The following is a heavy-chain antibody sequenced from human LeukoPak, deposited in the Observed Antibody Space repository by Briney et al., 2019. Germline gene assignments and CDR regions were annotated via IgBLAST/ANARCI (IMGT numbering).Heavy chain of an antibody. V-gene: IGHV1-18*01. J-gene: IGHJ5*01. Sequence: ATVKVSCRASGYSLTSYGISWVRQAPGQGLEWMGWISAYNGNTNYAQKLQGRVTMTTDTSTSTAYMELRSLRSDDTAVYYCARCRFGELSGFGWFDSWGQGTLVTVSS. D-gene: IGHD3-10*01. CDR3: ARCRFGELSGFGWFDS. CDR1: GYSLTSYG. CDR2: ISAYNGNT.